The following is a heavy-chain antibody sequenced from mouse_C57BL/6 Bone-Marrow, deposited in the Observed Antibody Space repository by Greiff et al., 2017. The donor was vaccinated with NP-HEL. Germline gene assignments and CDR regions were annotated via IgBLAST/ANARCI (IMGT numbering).Heavy chain of an antibody. J-gene: IGHJ2*01. V-gene: IGHV1-81*01. CDR1: GYTFTSYG. Sequence: VMLVESGAELARPGASVKLSCKASGYTFTSYGISWVKQRTGQGLEWIGEIYPRSGNTYYNEKFKGKATLTADKSSSTAYMELRSLTSEDSAVYFCARSYYSNYFDYWGQGTTLTVSS. CDR2: IYPRSGNT. D-gene: IGHD2-5*01. CDR3: ARSYYSNYFDY.